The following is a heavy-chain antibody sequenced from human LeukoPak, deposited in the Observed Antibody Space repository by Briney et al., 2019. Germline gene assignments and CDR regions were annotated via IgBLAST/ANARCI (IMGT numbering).Heavy chain of an antibody. V-gene: IGHV1-69*05. J-gene: IGHJ4*02. D-gene: IGHD3-10*01. CDR1: GGTFSTYT. CDR2: IIPIFGTA. Sequence: SVKVSCKASGGTFSTYTISWVRQAPGQGLEWMGGIIPIFGTANYAQKFQGRVTITTDESTSTAYMELSSLRSEDTAVYYCARVDGSGSYISYWGQGTLVTVSS. CDR3: ARVDGSGSYISY.